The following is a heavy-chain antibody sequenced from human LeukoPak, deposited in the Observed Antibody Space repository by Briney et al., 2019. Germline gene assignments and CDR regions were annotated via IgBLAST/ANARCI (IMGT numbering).Heavy chain of an antibody. CDR2: INHSGST. D-gene: IGHD1-26*01. Sequence: SETLSLTCAVYGGSFSGYYWSWTRQPPGKGLEWVGEINHSGSTNYNPSLKSRVTISVDTSKNQFSLKLSSVTAADTAVYYCARDRRGVREGVNWFDPWGQGTLVTVSS. CDR3: ARDRRGVREGVNWFDP. V-gene: IGHV4-34*01. CDR1: GGSFSGYY. J-gene: IGHJ5*02.